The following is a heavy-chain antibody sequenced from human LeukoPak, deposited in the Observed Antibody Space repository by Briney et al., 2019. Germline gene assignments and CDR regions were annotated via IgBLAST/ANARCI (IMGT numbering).Heavy chain of an antibody. CDR3: VKRGLYYYGMDV. CDR1: GGSISSSSYY. V-gene: IGHV4-39*01. J-gene: IGHJ6*02. D-gene: IGHD3-10*01. Sequence: SETLSLTCTVSGGSISSSSYYWGWIRQPPGKGLEWTGSIYYSGSTYYNPSLKSRVTISVDTSKNQFSLKLSSVTAADTAVYYCVKRGLYYYGMDVWGQGATVTVSS. CDR2: IYYSGST.